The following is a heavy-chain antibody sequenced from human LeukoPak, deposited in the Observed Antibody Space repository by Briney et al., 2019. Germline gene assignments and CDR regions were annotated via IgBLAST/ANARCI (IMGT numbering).Heavy chain of an antibody. CDR1: GGSFSGYY. CDR3: ASTIFGVVITDY. J-gene: IGHJ4*02. Sequence: SETLSLTCAVYGGSFSGYYWSWIRQPPGKGLEWIGEINHSGSTNYNPSLKSRVTISVDTSKNQFSLKLSSVTAADTAVYYCASTIFGVVITDYWGQGTLVTVSS. CDR2: INHSGST. D-gene: IGHD3-3*01. V-gene: IGHV4-34*01.